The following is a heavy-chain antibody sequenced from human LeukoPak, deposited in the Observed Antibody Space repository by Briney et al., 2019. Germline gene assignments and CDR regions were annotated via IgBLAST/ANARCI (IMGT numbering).Heavy chain of an antibody. CDR2: IYYTGST. D-gene: IGHD5-24*01. J-gene: IGHJ1*01. CDR1: GASIRSSSYF. Sequence: TSETLSLTCTVSGASIRSSSYFWAWLRQSQGKGLEWIGSIYYTGSTHNNPSHKSRVTLSVDPSKNQFSLTLNSVTAADTAVYFCARPVERSAYFEFWGQGTLVSVSS. V-gene: IGHV4-39*01. CDR3: ARPVERSAYFEF.